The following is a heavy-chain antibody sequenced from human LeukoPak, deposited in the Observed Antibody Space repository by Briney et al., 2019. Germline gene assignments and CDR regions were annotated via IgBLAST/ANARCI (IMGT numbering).Heavy chain of an antibody. V-gene: IGHV4-30-2*01. CDR1: GGSISSGGYS. Sequence: SQTLSLTCAVSGGSISSGGYSWSWIRQPPGKGLEWIGYIYHSGSTYYNLSLKSRVTISVDRSKNQFSLKLSSVTAADTAVNYCARVLTVTTGRASWFDPWGQGTLVTVSS. J-gene: IGHJ5*02. D-gene: IGHD4-17*01. CDR2: IYHSGST. CDR3: ARVLTVTTGRASWFDP.